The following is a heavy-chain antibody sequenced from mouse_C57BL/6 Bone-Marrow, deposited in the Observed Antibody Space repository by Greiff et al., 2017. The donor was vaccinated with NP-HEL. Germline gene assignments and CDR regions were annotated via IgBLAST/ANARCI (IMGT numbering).Heavy chain of an antibody. J-gene: IGHJ1*03. CDR2: IDPSDSYT. CDR3: AISGLYYGNYDWYFDV. D-gene: IGHD2-1*01. Sequence: QVQLQQPGAELVMPGASVKLSCKASGYTFTSYWMHWVKQRPGQGLEWIGEIDPSDSYTNYNQKFKGKSTLTVDKYSSTAYMQLSSLTSEDSAVYYCAISGLYYGNYDWYFDVWGTGTTVTVSS. CDR1: GYTFTSYW. V-gene: IGHV1-69*01.